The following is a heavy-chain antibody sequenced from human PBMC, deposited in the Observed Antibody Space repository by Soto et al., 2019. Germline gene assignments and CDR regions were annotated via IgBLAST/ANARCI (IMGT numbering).Heavy chain of an antibody. V-gene: IGHV1-69*12. D-gene: IGHD6-19*01. Sequence: QVQLVQSGAEVKKPGSSVKVSCKASGGTFSNYAFSWVRQAPGQGLEWLGGIMPIFGRADYAQKFRGRVTITADESTSTAQMELSSMRYEDTDVYYCASWLKEAGIGGNSYYGMDVWGQGTTVTVSS. CDR1: GGTFSNYA. CDR2: IMPIFGRA. CDR3: ASWLKEAGIGGNSYYGMDV. J-gene: IGHJ6*02.